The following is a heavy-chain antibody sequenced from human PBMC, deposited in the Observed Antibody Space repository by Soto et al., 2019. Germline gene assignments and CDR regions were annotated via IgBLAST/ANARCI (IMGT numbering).Heavy chain of an antibody. CDR1: GFTFSSYG. CDR3: ARDQSDIVVVVAAREKYDAFDI. D-gene: IGHD2-15*01. V-gene: IGHV3-33*01. CDR2: IWYDGSNK. Sequence: QVQLVESGGGVVQPGRSLRLSCAASGFTFSSYGMHWVRQAPGKGLEWVAVIWYDGSNKYYADSVKGRFTISRDNSKNTLYLQMNSLRAEDTAVYYCARDQSDIVVVVAAREKYDAFDIWGQGTMVTVSS. J-gene: IGHJ3*02.